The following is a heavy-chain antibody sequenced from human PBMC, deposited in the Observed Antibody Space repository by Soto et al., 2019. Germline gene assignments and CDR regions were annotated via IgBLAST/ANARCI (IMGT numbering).Heavy chain of an antibody. Sequence: SETLSLSCTVSGGSISSGDYYGSWIRQPPGRGLEWIGYIYYSGSTYYNPTLKSRVTISVDTSKYQFSLKLSSVTAADTAVYYCASTYYYDSSGYSEFDPWGQGTLVTVSS. D-gene: IGHD3-22*01. CDR2: IYYSGST. J-gene: IGHJ5*02. CDR3: ASTYYYDSSGYSEFDP. CDR1: GGSISSGDYY. V-gene: IGHV4-30-4*01.